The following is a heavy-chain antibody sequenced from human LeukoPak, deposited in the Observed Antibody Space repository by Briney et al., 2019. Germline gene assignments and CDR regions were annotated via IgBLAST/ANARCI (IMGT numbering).Heavy chain of an antibody. D-gene: IGHD6-19*01. Sequence: PGGSLRLSCAASRFTFSSYAMSWVCQAPGEGLEWVSAISGSGGSTYYADPVKGRFTISRDNSKNTLYLQMNSLRAEDTAVYYCAKTTTGDSSGRYPGWPVDFWGQGTTVTVSS. CDR2: ISGSGGST. CDR3: AKTTTGDSSGRYPGWPVDF. CDR1: RFTFSSYA. V-gene: IGHV3-23*01. J-gene: IGHJ6*02.